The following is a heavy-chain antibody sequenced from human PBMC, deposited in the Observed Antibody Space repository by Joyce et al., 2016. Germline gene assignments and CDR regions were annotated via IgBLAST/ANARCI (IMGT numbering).Heavy chain of an antibody. J-gene: IGHJ3*02. CDR1: GDTLRGYY. V-gene: IGHV4-34*01. CDR2: INYSVTT. Sequence: VQLQEWGAGLLKPSETLSLTCAVYGDTLRGYYWSGVRQPPGKGLEWIGEINYSVTTNYNPSLKSRVSISLDKSRNQLFVNMRSVTAADTAVYYCARGRRYFETWGRGTMVTVSS. D-gene: IGHD1-1*01. CDR3: ARGRRYFET.